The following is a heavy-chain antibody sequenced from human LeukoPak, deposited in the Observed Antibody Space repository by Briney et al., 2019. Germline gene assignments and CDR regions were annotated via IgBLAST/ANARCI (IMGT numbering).Heavy chain of an antibody. J-gene: IGHJ6*04. Sequence: PGRSLRLAWSASGFTFSSYGMHWVRQAAGKGLEWVAVIWYEGSNKYYADSVKGRFTISRANSKNTLYLQMNSLRAEDTAVYYCARVARVSGNYYYYGMDVWGKGTTVTVSS. CDR1: GFTFSSYG. CDR3: ARVARVSGNYYYYGMDV. D-gene: IGHD6-13*01. V-gene: IGHV3-33*01. CDR2: IWYEGSNK.